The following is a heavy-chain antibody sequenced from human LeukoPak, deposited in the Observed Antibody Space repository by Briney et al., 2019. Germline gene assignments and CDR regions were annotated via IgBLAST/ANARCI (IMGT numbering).Heavy chain of an antibody. CDR3: AKEGSYSGSRFDY. CDR1: GFTFSSYA. D-gene: IGHD1-26*01. CDR2: ISGSGDST. V-gene: IGHV3-23*01. Sequence: PGGSLRLSCAASGFTFSSYAMSWVRQAPGKGLEWVSFISGSGDSTYYADSVKGRFTISRDNSKNTPYLQMNSLRGEDTAVYYCAKEGSYSGSRFDYWGQGTLVTVSS. J-gene: IGHJ4*02.